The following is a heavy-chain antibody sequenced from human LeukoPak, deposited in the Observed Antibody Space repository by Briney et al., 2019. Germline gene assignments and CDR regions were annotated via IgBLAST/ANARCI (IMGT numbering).Heavy chain of an antibody. CDR2: ISGSGGST. CDR3: AKRDLGVGKDFWSGYPYYFDY. J-gene: IGHJ4*02. CDR1: GFTFSSYA. D-gene: IGHD3-3*01. V-gene: IGHV3-23*01. Sequence: QPGGSLRLSCAASGFTFSSYAMSWVRQAPGKGLEWVSAISGSGGSTYYADSVKGRFTISRDNSKNTLYLQMNSLRAEDTAVYYCAKRDLGVGKDFWSGYPYYFDYWGQGTLVTVSS.